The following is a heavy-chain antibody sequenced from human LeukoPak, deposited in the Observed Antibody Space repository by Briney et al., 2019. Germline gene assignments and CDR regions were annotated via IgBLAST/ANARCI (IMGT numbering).Heavy chain of an antibody. J-gene: IGHJ5*02. CDR1: GGSISSGDYY. Sequence: PSETLSLTCTVSGGSISSGDYYWSWIRQPPGKGLEWIAYMYYSGSTYYNPSLKSRVTMSADMSKNQLSLKLSSVTAADTAVYYCARPYYYDSRIDHWGQGILVTVSS. CDR2: MYYSGST. CDR3: ARPYYYDSRIDH. D-gene: IGHD3-22*01. V-gene: IGHV4-30-4*01.